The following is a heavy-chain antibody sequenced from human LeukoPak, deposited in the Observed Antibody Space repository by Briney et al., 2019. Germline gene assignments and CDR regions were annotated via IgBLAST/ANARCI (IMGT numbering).Heavy chain of an antibody. D-gene: IGHD3-10*01. CDR1: GYSFTSYW. V-gene: IGHV5-51*01. CDR3: ARPKVLLWFGEFTCPGWFDP. Sequence: GESLKISCKGSGYSFTSYWIGWVRQMPGKGLEWMGIIYPGDSDTRYSPSFQGQVTISADKSISTAYLQWSSLKASDTAMYYCARPKVLLWFGEFTCPGWFDPWGQGTLVTVSS. J-gene: IGHJ5*02. CDR2: IYPGDSDT.